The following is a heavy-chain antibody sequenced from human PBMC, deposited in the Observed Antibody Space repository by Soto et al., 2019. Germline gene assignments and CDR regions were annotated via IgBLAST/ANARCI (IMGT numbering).Heavy chain of an antibody. CDR2: IYYSGST. CDR3: ARRYGTTFDY. Sequence: SETLSLTCTVSGGSINSYYWSWIRQPPGKGLEWIGYIYYSGSTNYNPSLKSRVTISVDTSKNQFSLKLSSVTAADTAVYYCARRYGTTFDYWGQGTLVTVSS. V-gene: IGHV4-59*01. J-gene: IGHJ4*02. CDR1: GGSINSYY. D-gene: IGHD1-7*01.